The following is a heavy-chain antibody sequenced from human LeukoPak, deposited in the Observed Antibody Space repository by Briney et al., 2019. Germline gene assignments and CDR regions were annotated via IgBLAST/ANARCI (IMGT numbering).Heavy chain of an antibody. V-gene: IGHV4-4*02. CDR1: GGSISSSNW. CDR2: IYHSGST. CDR3: ARRYYYYYYYMDV. Sequence: MASETLSLTCAVSGGSISSSNWWSWVRQPPGKGLEWIGEIYHSGSTNYNPSLKSRVTISVDKSKNQFSLKLSSVTAADTAVYYCARRYYYYYYYMDVWGKGTTVTISS. J-gene: IGHJ6*03.